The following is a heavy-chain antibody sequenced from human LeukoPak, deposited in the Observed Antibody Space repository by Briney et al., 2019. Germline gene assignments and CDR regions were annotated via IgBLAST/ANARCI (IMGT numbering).Heavy chain of an antibody. Sequence: GRSLRLSCAASGFTFSSYAMSWVRQAPGKGLEWVSDISGGGAGTYYADSVKGRFTISRDNSKNTLYLQMNSLRAEDTAVYYCAKGGRDGYNFDYWGQGTLVTVSS. CDR1: GFTFSSYA. V-gene: IGHV3-23*01. CDR2: ISGGGAGT. J-gene: IGHJ4*02. CDR3: AKGGRDGYNFDY. D-gene: IGHD5-24*01.